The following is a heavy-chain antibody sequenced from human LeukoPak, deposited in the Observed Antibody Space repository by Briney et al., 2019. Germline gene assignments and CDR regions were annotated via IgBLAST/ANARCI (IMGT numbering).Heavy chain of an antibody. CDR1: GGSFSGYY. CDR2: INHSGST. Sequence: SETLSLTCAVYGGSFSGYYWSWIRQPPGKGLEWIGEINHSGSTNYNPSLKSRVTISVDTSKNQFSLKLSSVTAADTAVYYCHSSGYYRYEIDYWGQGTLVTVSS. D-gene: IGHD3-22*01. V-gene: IGHV4-34*01. CDR3: HSSGYYRYEIDY. J-gene: IGHJ4*02.